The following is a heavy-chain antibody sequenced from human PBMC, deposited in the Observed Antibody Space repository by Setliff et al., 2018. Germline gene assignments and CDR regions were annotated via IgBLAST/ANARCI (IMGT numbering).Heavy chain of an antibody. V-gene: IGHV4-4*07. Sequence: NPSETLSLTCTVSGGSISSYYWSWIRQPAGKGLEWIGRIYTSGSTNYNPSLKSRVTMPVDTSKNQFSLKLSSVTAADTAVYYCARAGGGSSFTAYYYYYYMDVWGKGTTVTVSS. CDR3: ARAGGGSSFTAYYYYYYMDV. D-gene: IGHD6-13*01. CDR2: IYTSGST. J-gene: IGHJ6*03. CDR1: GGSISSYY.